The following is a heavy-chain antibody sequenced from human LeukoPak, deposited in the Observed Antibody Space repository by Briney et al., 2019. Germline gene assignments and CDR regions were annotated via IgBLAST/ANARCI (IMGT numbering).Heavy chain of an antibody. CDR1: GYSFTSYW. V-gene: IGHV5-51*01. D-gene: IGHD2-15*01. CDR2: IYPGDSDI. CDR3: ARQEYCSGGSCYTWFDP. Sequence: GESLKISCKGSGYSFTSYWIGWVRQMPGKGLEWMGIIYPGDSDIRYSPSFQGQVTISADKSISTAYLQWSSLKASDTAMYYCARQEYCSGGSCYTWFDPWGQGTLVTVSS. J-gene: IGHJ5*02.